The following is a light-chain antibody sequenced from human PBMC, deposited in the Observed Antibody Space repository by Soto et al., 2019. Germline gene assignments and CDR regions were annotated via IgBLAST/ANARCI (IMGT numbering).Light chain of an antibody. CDR3: SSYTNINTRACV. CDR2: EVT. J-gene: IGLJ1*01. CDR1: SCDIGSYHR. V-gene: IGLV2-14*01. Sequence: QSALTQPASVSGSPGQSITISCTGTSCDIGSYHRVSWYQQPPGKAPKLIIYEVTDRPSGVSNRFSGSKSGNTASLTISGLQAEDEAEYYCSSYTNINTRACVFGTGTKVTVL.